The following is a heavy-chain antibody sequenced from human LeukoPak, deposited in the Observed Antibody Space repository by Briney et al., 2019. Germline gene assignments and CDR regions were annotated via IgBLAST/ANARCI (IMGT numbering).Heavy chain of an antibody. Sequence: GGSLRLSCAASGFTFSSYWMSWVRQAPGKGLEWVANIKQDGSEKYYVDSVKGRFTISRDNAKNSLYLQINSLRAEDTALYSCAKDIRRGENYGYDQFAYWGQGTLVTVSS. J-gene: IGHJ4*02. CDR2: IKQDGSEK. V-gene: IGHV3-7*04. CDR1: GFTFSSYW. D-gene: IGHD5-18*01. CDR3: AKDIRRGENYGYDQFAY.